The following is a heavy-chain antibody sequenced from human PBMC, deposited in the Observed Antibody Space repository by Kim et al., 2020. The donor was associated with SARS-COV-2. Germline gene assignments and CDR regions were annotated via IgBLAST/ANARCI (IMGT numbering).Heavy chain of an antibody. CDR1: GYTFTSYY. CDR3: ARVWYYYDSSGYSDY. CDR2: INPSGGST. J-gene: IGHJ4*02. Sequence: ASVKVSCKASGYTFTSYYMHWVRQAPGQGLEWMGIINPSGGSTSYAQKFQGRVTMTRDTSTSTVYMELSSLRSEDTAVYYCARVWYYYDSSGYSDYWGQGTLVTVSS. D-gene: IGHD3-22*01. V-gene: IGHV1-46*01.